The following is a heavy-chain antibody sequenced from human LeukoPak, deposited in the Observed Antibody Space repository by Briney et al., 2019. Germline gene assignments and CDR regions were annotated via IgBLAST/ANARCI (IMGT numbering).Heavy chain of an antibody. V-gene: IGHV4-61*02. Sequence: SETLSLTCTVSGGSISSGSDYWSWIRQPAGKGLEWIGRIYTSGSTNYNPSLKSRVTISVDTSKNQFSLKLSSVTAADTAVYYCARVASGSDEGDAFDIWGQGTMVTVSS. D-gene: IGHD1-26*01. CDR2: IYTSGST. CDR3: ARVASGSDEGDAFDI. CDR1: GGSISSGSDY. J-gene: IGHJ3*02.